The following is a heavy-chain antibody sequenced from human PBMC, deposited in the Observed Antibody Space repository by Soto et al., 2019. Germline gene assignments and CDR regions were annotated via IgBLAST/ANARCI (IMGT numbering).Heavy chain of an antibody. J-gene: IGHJ4*02. Sequence: EVQLLESGGGLVQPGGSLRLSCAASGFTFSSYAMSWVRQAPGKGLDWVSAISGSGGSTYYADSVKGLFTISRDNSENTLYRQMNSLRAEDTAVYYGAKLTTLGTFDYWGQGTLVTVSS. CDR2: ISGSGGST. CDR1: GFTFSSYA. CDR3: AKLTTLGTFDY. V-gene: IGHV3-23*01. D-gene: IGHD3-22*01.